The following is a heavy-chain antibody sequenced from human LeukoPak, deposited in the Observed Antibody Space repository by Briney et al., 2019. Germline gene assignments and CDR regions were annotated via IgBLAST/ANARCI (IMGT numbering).Heavy chain of an antibody. CDR3: AREYSYGRAY. V-gene: IGHV3-30*02. Sequence: GGSLRLSCAASGFTFSRHGMHWVRQAPGKGLEWVAFIRYDGSDKYYADSVKDRFTISRDNSENTLYLQMNSLRAEDTAVYYCAREYSYGRAYWGQGTLVTVSS. CDR1: GFTFSRHG. D-gene: IGHD5-18*01. CDR2: IRYDGSDK. J-gene: IGHJ4*02.